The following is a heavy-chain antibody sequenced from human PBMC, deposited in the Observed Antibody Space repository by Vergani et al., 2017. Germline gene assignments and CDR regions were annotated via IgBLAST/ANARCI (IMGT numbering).Heavy chain of an antibody. J-gene: IGHJ4*02. CDR3: ARWRIRFGESTRFDY. CDR2: ISGSGGST. Sequence: EVQLLESGGGLVQPGGSLRLSCAASGFTFSSYAMSWVRQAPGKGLEWVSAISGSGGSTYYADSVKGRFTFSRDNSKNTLYLQMNSLRAEDTAGSYCARWRIRFGESTRFDYWGRGTLVTVSS. CDR1: GFTFSSYA. D-gene: IGHD3-10*01. V-gene: IGHV3-23*01.